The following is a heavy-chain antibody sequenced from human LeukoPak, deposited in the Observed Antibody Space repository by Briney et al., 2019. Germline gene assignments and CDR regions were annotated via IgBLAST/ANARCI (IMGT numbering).Heavy chain of an antibody. J-gene: IGHJ4*02. V-gene: IGHV3-74*01. CDR3: ARSNQADDY. D-gene: IGHD1-14*01. CDR2: INPGGSSI. Sequence: GGPLRLSCAASGFTFSSYWMHWVRQVPGKGLVWVARINPGGSSITYADSVKGRFTISRDNAKNTLYLQMDSLRAEDAGVYYCARSNQADDYWGQGTLVTVSS. CDR1: GFTFSSYW.